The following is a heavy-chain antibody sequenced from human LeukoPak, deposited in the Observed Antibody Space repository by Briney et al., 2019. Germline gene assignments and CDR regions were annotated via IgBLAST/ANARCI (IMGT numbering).Heavy chain of an antibody. CDR2: IYYSGST. J-gene: IGHJ6*03. D-gene: IGHD1-1*01. Sequence: SETLSLTCTVSGGSISSYYWSWIRQPPGKGLEWIGYIYYSGSTNYNPSLKSRVTISVDTSKNQFSLKLSSVTAADTAVYYCARVTSTGTPEYYYYMDVWGKGTTVIVSS. CDR1: GGSISSYY. V-gene: IGHV4-59*01. CDR3: ARVTSTGTPEYYYYMDV.